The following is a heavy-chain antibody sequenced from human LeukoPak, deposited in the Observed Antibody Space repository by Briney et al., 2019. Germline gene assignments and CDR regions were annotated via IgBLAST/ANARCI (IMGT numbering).Heavy chain of an antibody. CDR2: ISGNNDNP. CDR1: GYTFSNFG. V-gene: IGHV1-18*01. J-gene: IGHJ4*02. D-gene: IGHD2-2*01. Sequence: ASVSVSCKTSGYTFSNFGINWVRQAPGHGLEWMGWISGNNDNPNYGQKFKGRFTVTTDSSTSTAYMELRNLTFDDTAVYYCARDGTSTDDYWGQGTLVTVSS. CDR3: ARDGTSTDDY.